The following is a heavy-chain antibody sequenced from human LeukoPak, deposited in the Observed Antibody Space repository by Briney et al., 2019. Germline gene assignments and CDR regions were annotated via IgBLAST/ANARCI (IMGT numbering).Heavy chain of an antibody. CDR1: GGSISSSSYY. CDR2: IYYSGST. CDR3: ARQGIAVAGGHTYGMDV. Sequence: PSETLSLTCTVSGGSISSSSYYWGWIRQPPGKGLEWIGSIYYSGSTYYNPSLKSRVTISVDTSKNQFSLKLSSVTAADTAVYYCARQGIAVAGGHTYGMDVWGQGTTVTVSS. V-gene: IGHV4-39*07. D-gene: IGHD6-19*01. J-gene: IGHJ6*02.